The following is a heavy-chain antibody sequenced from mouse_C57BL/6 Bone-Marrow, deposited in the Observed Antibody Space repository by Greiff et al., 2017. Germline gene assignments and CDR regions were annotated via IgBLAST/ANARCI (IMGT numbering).Heavy chain of an antibody. CDR2: IYPRSGNT. V-gene: IGHV1-81*01. J-gene: IGHJ2*01. D-gene: IGHD1-1*01. Sequence: QVQLQQSGAELARPGASVKLSCKASGYTFTSSGISWVKQRTGQGLEWIGEIYPRSGNTYYNEKFKGKATLTADKSSSTAYMELRSLTSEDSAVYYCARGGVTTVVAHYFDYWGQGTTLTVSS. CDR1: GYTFTSSG. CDR3: ARGGVTTVVAHYFDY.